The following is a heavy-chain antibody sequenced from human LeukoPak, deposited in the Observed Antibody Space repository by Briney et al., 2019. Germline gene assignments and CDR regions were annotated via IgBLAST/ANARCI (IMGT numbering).Heavy chain of an antibody. Sequence: PGGSLRLSSAAYGFAVSTNYLSWVRQAPGKGLEWVSVIDSDGSTYCTDSVKGRFTISRSNSKNTLYLQMNSLRPEDTAVYYCARDQRSESYYPCGWFDPWGQGTLVTVSS. CDR2: IDSDGST. CDR3: ARDQRSESYYPCGWFDP. J-gene: IGHJ5*02. D-gene: IGHD1-26*01. CDR1: GFAVSTNY. V-gene: IGHV3-66*02.